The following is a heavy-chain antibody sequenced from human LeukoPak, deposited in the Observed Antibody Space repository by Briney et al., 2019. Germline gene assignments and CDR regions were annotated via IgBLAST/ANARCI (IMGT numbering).Heavy chain of an antibody. D-gene: IGHD5-24*01. J-gene: IGHJ2*01. CDR1: GGSMSNGPAL. V-gene: IGHV4-61*02. Sequence: PSETLSLTCTVSGGSMSNGPALCSWIRQPAGKGLEWIGRISTSGSTNYHPALKSRVTMSVDTSKNQFSLKLTSVTAADTAMYYCARGIWEMATIPYWYFDIWGRGTLVTVSS. CDR2: ISTSGST. CDR3: ARGIWEMATIPYWYFDI.